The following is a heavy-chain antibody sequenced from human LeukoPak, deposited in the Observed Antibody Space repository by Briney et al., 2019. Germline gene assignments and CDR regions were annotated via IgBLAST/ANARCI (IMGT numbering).Heavy chain of an antibody. Sequence: PGGSLRLSCAASGFTFSSYAMSWARQAPGKGLEWVSAISGSGGSTYYADSVKGRFTISRDNSKNTLYLQMNSLRAEDTAVYYCAKVRGTDLVVVVAATPYYYYGMDVWGQGTTVTVSS. CDR1: GFTFSSYA. D-gene: IGHD2-15*01. J-gene: IGHJ6*02. CDR2: ISGSGGST. CDR3: AKVRGTDLVVVVAATPYYYYGMDV. V-gene: IGHV3-23*01.